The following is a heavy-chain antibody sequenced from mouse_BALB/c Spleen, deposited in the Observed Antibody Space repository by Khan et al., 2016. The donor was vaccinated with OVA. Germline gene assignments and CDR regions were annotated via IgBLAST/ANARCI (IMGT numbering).Heavy chain of an antibody. V-gene: IGHV3-2*02. D-gene: IGHD1-1*01. Sequence: EVQLQESGPGLVKPSQSLSLTCTVTGYSITSDYAWNWIRQFPGNKLEWMGYISYSGRTSYNPSLKSRISITPDTSKNHVFLQLNSVTTEDTATYYCARSVTITTVVATYFDYWGQGTTLTVSS. J-gene: IGHJ2*01. CDR3: ARSVTITTVVATYFDY. CDR1: GYSITSDYA. CDR2: ISYSGRT.